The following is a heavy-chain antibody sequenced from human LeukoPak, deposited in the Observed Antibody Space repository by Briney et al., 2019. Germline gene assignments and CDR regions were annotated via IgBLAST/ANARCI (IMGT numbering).Heavy chain of an antibody. D-gene: IGHD1-26*01. J-gene: IGHJ4*02. CDR2: TYYRSKWYY. CDR1: GDSFSSNSAA. V-gene: IGHV6-1*01. Sequence: SQTLSLTCAISGDSFSSNSAAWNWIRQSPSRGLEWLGRTYYRSKWYYDYAVAVKSRISINPDTSKNQLSLQLSSVTPEDTAVYYCARDPVGGSTIFDYWGQGTLVTVSS. CDR3: ARDPVGGSTIFDY.